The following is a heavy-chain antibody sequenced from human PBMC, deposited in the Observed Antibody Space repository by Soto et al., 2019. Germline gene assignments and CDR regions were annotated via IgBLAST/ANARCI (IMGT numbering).Heavy chain of an antibody. J-gene: IGHJ6*02. CDR3: ARGSSGIWGYYYYGMDV. CDR1: GYTFTSYD. D-gene: IGHD3-10*01. CDR2: MNPNSGNT. V-gene: IGHV1-8*01. Sequence: ASVKVSCKASGYTFTSYDINWVLQATGQGLEWMGWMNPNSGNTGYAQKFQGRVTMTRNTSISTAYMELSGLRSEDTAVYYCARGSSGIWGYYYYGMDVWGQGTTVTVSS.